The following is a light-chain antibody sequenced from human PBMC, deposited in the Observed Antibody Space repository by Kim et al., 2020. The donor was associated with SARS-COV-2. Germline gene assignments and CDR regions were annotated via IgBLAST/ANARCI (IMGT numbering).Light chain of an antibody. CDR2: GAS. CDR1: QIVSNN. V-gene: IGKV3-15*01. Sequence: SVSPGESATLSCRASQIVSNNLAWYQHNPGQAPRLLIYGASTRATGIPARFSGSWSGTEFTLTISSLQSEDFAVYYCQHYNNWPSFGQGTRLEIK. J-gene: IGKJ5*01. CDR3: QHYNNWPS.